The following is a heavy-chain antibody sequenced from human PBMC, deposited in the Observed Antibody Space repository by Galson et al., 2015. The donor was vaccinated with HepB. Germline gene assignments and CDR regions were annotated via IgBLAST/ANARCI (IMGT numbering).Heavy chain of an antibody. J-gene: IGHJ4*02. D-gene: IGHD4-17*01. CDR1: GFTVTNAW. CDR2: IGSNLDGGTQ. Sequence: SLRLSCAASGFTVTNAWMSWVRQAPGKGLEWVGRIGSNLDGGTQDYAAPVKGRFIISRDDSKNTLFLQMNRLKTEDTAMYFCTTVDLSFGYGDEVDWGQGTLVTVSS. CDR3: TTVDLSFGYGDEVD. V-gene: IGHV3-15*04.